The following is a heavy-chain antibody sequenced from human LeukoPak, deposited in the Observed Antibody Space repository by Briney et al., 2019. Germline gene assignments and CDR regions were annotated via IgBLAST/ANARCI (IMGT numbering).Heavy chain of an antibody. V-gene: IGHV3-9*01. CDR3: AKENYDILTGFSFDY. CDR1: GFTFADYA. J-gene: IGHJ4*02. Sequence: PGRSLRLSCAASGFTFADYAMHWVRQAPGKGLEWVSGISWNSGSIGYADSAKGRFTISRDNAKNSLYLQMNSLRAEDTALYYCAKENYDILTGFSFDYWGQGTLVTVSS. D-gene: IGHD3-9*01. CDR2: ISWNSGSI.